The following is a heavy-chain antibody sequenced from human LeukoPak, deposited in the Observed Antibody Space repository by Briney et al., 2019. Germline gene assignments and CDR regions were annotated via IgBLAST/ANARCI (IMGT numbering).Heavy chain of an antibody. CDR2: INSGSYTM. CDR1: GFNFGIYG. D-gene: IGHD1-26*01. V-gene: IGHV3-21*01. J-gene: IGHJ4*02. Sequence: GGSLRPSCAASGFNFGIYGMDWIRQAPGKGLEWVSSINSGSYTMYYANSVKGRFTISRGNAKNSLVLQMNSLRVDDSAVYYCARIMVGVNPVPDYWGQGTLVTVSS. CDR3: ARIMVGVNPVPDY.